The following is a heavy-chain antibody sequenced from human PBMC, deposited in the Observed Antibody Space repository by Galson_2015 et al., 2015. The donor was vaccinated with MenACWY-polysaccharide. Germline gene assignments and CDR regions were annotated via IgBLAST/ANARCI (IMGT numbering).Heavy chain of an antibody. D-gene: IGHD2-21*01. Sequence: SVFTFSENAMTWVRQSPGRGLEWVSTINNAATNTHYSDSVRGRFTISRDNSRNTLYLQMNSLRAEDTAIYYCSAWLWNQFDAWGQGIVVT. CDR1: VFTFSENA. V-gene: IGHV3-23*01. J-gene: IGHJ5*02. CDR3: SAWLWNQFDA. CDR2: INNAATNT.